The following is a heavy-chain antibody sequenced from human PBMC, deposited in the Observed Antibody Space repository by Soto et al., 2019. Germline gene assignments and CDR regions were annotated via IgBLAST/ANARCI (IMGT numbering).Heavy chain of an antibody. D-gene: IGHD6-19*01. CDR2: IKSKTDGGTT. CDR3: TTVKGVAVADY. Sequence: GGSLRLSCAASGFTFSNAWMSWVRQAPGKGLEWVGRIKSKTDGGTTDYAAPVKGRFSISRDDSKNTLYLQINSLKTEDTAVYYCTTVKGVAVADYWGQGTLVTVSS. V-gene: IGHV3-15*01. J-gene: IGHJ4*02. CDR1: GFTFSNAW.